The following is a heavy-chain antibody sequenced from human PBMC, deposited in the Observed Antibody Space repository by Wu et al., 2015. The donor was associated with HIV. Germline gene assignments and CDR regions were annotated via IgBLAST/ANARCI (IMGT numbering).Heavy chain of an antibody. CDR1: GGTFSSYA. V-gene: IGHV1-69*12. Sequence: QVQLVQSGAEVKKPGSSVKVSCKASGGTFSSYAISWVRQAPGQGLEWMGGIIPIFGTANYAQKFQGRVTITADESTSTAYMELSSLRSEDTAVYYCAFKVAYSNYGYYYMDVWGKRGPTVHRLL. J-gene: IGHJ6*03. CDR2: IIPIFGTA. CDR3: AFKVAYSNYGYYYMDV. D-gene: IGHD4-11*01.